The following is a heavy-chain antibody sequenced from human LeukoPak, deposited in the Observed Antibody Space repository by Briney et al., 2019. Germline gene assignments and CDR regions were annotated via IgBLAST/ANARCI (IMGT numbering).Heavy chain of an antibody. V-gene: IGHV3-23*01. J-gene: IGHJ5*02. D-gene: IGHD1-26*01. CDR2: ISGNTYST. CDR3: PKDDGVGNSNNWFDP. CDR1: GFSFSTYG. Sequence: PGRSLRLSCVASGFSFSTYGMSWVRRVAGKGLEWVSFISGNTYSTYYADSVKGRSTISRDNPRNQLYLQMNGQRADGTAVYYFPKDDGVGNSNNWFDPWGEGTQVTV.